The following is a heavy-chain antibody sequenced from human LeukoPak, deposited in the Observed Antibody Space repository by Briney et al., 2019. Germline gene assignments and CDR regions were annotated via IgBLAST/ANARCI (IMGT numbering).Heavy chain of an antibody. CDR2: ISSDGSST. Sequence: PGGSLRLSCAASGFTFSSYWMHWVRQAPGKGLVWVSRISSDGSSTSYADSVKGRFTISRDNAKNTLYLQMNSLRAEDTAVYYCARDRADSLDYWGQGTLVTVSS. D-gene: IGHD2-21*01. J-gene: IGHJ4*02. CDR1: GFTFSSYW. V-gene: IGHV3-74*01. CDR3: ARDRADSLDY.